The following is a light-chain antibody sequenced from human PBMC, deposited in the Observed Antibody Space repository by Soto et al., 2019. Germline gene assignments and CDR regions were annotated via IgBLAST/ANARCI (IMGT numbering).Light chain of an antibody. J-gene: IGKJ1*01. CDR2: DAS. CDR3: QQRSNWPPWT. Sequence: EIVLTQSPATLSLSPGERATLSCRASQSVSSYLAWYQQKPGQAPRLLIYDASNRATGIPARFSGSGSRTDFTLTISSREPEDFAVYYCQQRSNWPPWTFGQGTKVEIK. V-gene: IGKV3-11*01. CDR1: QSVSSY.